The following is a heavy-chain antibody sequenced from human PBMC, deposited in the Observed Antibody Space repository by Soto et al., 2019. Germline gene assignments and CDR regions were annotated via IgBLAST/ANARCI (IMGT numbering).Heavy chain of an antibody. CDR3: ARPTNSGGYSGDFDY. D-gene: IGHD1-26*01. J-gene: IGHJ4*02. Sequence: GASVKVSCKASGYTFTSYAMHWVRQAPGQRLEWMGWINAGNGNTKYSQKFQGRVTITRDTSASTAYMELSSLRSEDTAVYYCARPTNSGGYSGDFDYWGQGTLVTVSS. CDR2: INAGNGNT. CDR1: GYTFTSYA. V-gene: IGHV1-3*01.